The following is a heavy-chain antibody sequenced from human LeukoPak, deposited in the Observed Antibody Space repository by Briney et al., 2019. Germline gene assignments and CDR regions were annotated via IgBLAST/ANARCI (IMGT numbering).Heavy chain of an antibody. CDR2: SSYSGSP. D-gene: IGHD4-17*01. Sequence: PSETLSLTCAVYGGSFSGYYWSWIRQPPGKGLEWIGSSSYSGSPYYNPSLKSRVTISVDTSQNQFSLKLSSVTAADTAVYYCARATASRFDYWGXXTLXTVSS. CDR1: GGSFSGYY. V-gene: IGHV4-34*01. CDR3: ARATASRFDY. J-gene: IGHJ4*01.